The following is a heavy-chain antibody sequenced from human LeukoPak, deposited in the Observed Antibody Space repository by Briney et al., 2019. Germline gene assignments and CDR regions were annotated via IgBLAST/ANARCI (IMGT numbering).Heavy chain of an antibody. Sequence: GGSLRLSCAASGFTFSSYTMNWVRQAPGKGLEWVSSISDSGISTDYADSVKGRFTISRDNSKNTLYLQMNSLRAEDTAVYYCAKGGRNFEYWGQGTLVSVSS. CDR1: GFTFSSYT. CDR2: ISDSGIST. V-gene: IGHV3-23*01. J-gene: IGHJ4*02. CDR3: AKGGRNFEY.